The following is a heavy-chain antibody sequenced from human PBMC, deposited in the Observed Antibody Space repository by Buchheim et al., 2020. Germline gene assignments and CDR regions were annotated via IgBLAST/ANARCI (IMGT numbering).Heavy chain of an antibody. V-gene: IGHV1-8*01. Sequence: QVQLVQSGAEVKKPGASVKVSCKASGYTFTSYDINWVRQATGQGLEWMGWMNPKSGNTGYAQKFQGRVTMTRNTSISTAYMERSSLRSEETAVYYCARGNTDSGYSSSWLVNYYYYYGMDVWGQGTT. CDR1: GYTFTSYD. CDR2: MNPKSGNT. D-gene: IGHD6-13*01. CDR3: ARGNTDSGYSSSWLVNYYYYYGMDV. J-gene: IGHJ6*02.